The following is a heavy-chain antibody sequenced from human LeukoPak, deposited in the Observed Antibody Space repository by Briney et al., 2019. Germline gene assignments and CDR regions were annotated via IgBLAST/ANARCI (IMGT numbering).Heavy chain of an antibody. CDR3: ARDKRVAVAGTYIYYYYMDV. CDR1: GGSISSYY. D-gene: IGHD6-19*01. J-gene: IGHJ6*03. CDR2: IYISGSGST. V-gene: IGHV4-4*07. Sequence: SETLSLTCTVSGGSISSYYWSWIRQPAGKGLEWIGRIYISGSGSTNYNPSLKSRVTMSVDTSKNQFSLKLSSVTAADTAVYYCARDKRVAVAGTYIYYYYMDVWGNGTSVTISS.